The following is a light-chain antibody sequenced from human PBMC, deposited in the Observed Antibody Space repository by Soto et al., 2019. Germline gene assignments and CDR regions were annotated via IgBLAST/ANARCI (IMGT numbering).Light chain of an antibody. CDR1: RSVGTS. J-gene: IGKJ3*01. V-gene: IGKV1-39*01. Sequence: DIQMTQSPSSLSASVGDRVTITCRASRSVGTSVNWHQQQPGNAPKLLIYDSSTLQGGVPSRFSGSGSGTDCSLTISSLQPEDFATYYCQQSYSSPIFTFGTGTKVDIK. CDR3: QQSYSSPIFT. CDR2: DSS.